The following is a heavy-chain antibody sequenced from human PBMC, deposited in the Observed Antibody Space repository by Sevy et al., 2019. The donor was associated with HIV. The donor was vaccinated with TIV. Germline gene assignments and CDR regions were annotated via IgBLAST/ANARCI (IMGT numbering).Heavy chain of an antibody. J-gene: IGHJ6*02. CDR3: AREVAGRIAVAGISYYGMDV. CDR1: GFTFSSYA. CDR2: ISYDGSNK. V-gene: IGHV3-30-3*01. Sequence: GGSLRLSCAASGFTFSSYAMHWVRQAPGKGLEWVAVISYDGSNKYYADSVKGRFTISRDNSKNTLYLHMNSLRAEDTAVYYCAREVAGRIAVAGISYYGMDVWGQGTTVTVSS. D-gene: IGHD6-19*01.